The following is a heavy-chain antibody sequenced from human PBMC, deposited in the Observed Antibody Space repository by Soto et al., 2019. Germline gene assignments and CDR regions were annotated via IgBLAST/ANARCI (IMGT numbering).Heavy chain of an antibody. CDR3: AKEKTSSTYDGLDV. Sequence: EVQLLESGGGLIHPGGSLRLSCAGSGFTFSDYGMSWVRQAPGKGLEWVSGITWGGSAYYAESVRGRFIIFRDSSKNTLYVQMNSLRAEDTAIYYCAKEKTSSTYDGLDVWGQGTPVTVSS. CDR2: ITWGGSA. V-gene: IGHV3-23*01. CDR1: GFTFSDYG. J-gene: IGHJ6*02.